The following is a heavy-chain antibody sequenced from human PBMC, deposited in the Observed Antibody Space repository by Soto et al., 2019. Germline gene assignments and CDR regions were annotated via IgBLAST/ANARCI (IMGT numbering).Heavy chain of an antibody. J-gene: IGHJ6*03. CDR1: GYSFTNYG. CDR2: ISGFNGNT. CDR3: ARDRGVAPPVAGNTHYYYYMDV. Sequence: QDQLVQSGAEVKKPGASVTVSCKASGYSFTNYGITWVRQAPGQGLEWMGWISGFNGNTHYAQKLQGRVTMTTDASTSTAYMELRSLRSDDTAVYYCARDRGVAPPVAGNTHYYYYMDVWGKGTTVTVPS. V-gene: IGHV1-18*01. D-gene: IGHD6-19*01.